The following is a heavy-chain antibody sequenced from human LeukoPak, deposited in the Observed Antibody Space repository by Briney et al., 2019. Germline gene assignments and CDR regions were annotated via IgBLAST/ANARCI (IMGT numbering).Heavy chain of an antibody. D-gene: IGHD2-2*01. V-gene: IGHV3-15*01. CDR1: GFTFSNTW. CDR3: TTGGDYCRFTSCSLDT. J-gene: IGHJ5*02. CDR2: IKSRTDGGTT. Sequence: GGSLRLSCAASGFTFSNTWMSWVRQAPGKGLEWVGRIKSRTDGGTTDYAAPVKGRFTISRDDSKNTLYLQMNSLKTEDTGVYYCTTGGDYCRFTSCSLDTWGQGTLVTVSS.